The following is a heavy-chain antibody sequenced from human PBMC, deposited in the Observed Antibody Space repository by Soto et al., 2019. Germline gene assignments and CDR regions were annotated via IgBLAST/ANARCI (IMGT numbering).Heavy chain of an antibody. Sequence: PSETLSLTCTVSGGSISSDDYYWSWIRQPPGKGLEWIGYIYYSGSTYYNPSLKSRVIISVDTSKNQFSLKLSSVTAADTAVYYCARLTGDYGDSYYYYYYGMDVWGQGTTVTVSS. CDR1: GGSISSDDYY. CDR2: IYYSGST. D-gene: IGHD4-17*01. J-gene: IGHJ6*02. CDR3: ARLTGDYGDSYYYYYYGMDV. V-gene: IGHV4-30-4*01.